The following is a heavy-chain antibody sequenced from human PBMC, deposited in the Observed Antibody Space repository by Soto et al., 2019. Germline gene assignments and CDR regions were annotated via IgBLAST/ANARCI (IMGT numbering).Heavy chain of an antibody. D-gene: IGHD1-26*01. CDR2: INPNSGGT. CDR3: ARRHSGSYSAFDY. Sequence: ASVKVSCKASGYTFTGYYMHWVRQAPGQGLEWMGWINPNSGGTNYAQKFQGWVTMTRDTSISTAYMELSRLRSDDTAVYYCARRHSGSYSAFDYWGQGTLVTISS. CDR1: GYTFTGYY. V-gene: IGHV1-2*04. J-gene: IGHJ4*02.